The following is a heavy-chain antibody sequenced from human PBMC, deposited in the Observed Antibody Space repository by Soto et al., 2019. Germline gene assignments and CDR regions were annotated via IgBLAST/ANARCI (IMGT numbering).Heavy chain of an antibody. Sequence: ASLKVSCKASGYTFTGYYMHWVRQAPGQGLEWMGWINPNSGGTNYAQKFQGWVTMTRDTSISTAYMELSRLRSDDTAVYYCARQYSSSSGDPFDYWGQGTLVTVSS. CDR1: GYTFTGYY. J-gene: IGHJ4*02. CDR3: ARQYSSSSGDPFDY. V-gene: IGHV1-2*04. CDR2: INPNSGGT. D-gene: IGHD6-6*01.